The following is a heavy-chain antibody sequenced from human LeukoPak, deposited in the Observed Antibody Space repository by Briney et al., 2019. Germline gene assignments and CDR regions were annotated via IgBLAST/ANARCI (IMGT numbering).Heavy chain of an antibody. Sequence: ASVKLSCTASGYTFTSYGISWVRQAPGQGLEWMGWISDYNGNTNYAQKLQGRVTMTTDTSTSTAYMELRSLRFDDTAVYYCARDRFPNLYSSSWYGTYFDYWGQGTLVTVSS. D-gene: IGHD6-13*01. CDR3: ARDRFPNLYSSSWYGTYFDY. CDR2: ISDYNGNT. V-gene: IGHV1-18*01. CDR1: GYTFTSYG. J-gene: IGHJ4*02.